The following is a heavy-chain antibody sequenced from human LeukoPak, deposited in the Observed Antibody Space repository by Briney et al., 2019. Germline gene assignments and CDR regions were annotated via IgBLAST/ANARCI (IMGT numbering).Heavy chain of an antibody. Sequence: GGSLRLSCAASGFTFSSYGMHWVRQGPGKGLEWVAVFWYDGSKKYYADSVKGRFTISRDISKKTLYLQMDSLRVEDTAVYYCTRGAGLCVHDYWGQGTLVTVSS. CDR2: FWYDGSKK. J-gene: IGHJ4*02. CDR1: GFTFSSYG. V-gene: IGHV3-33*01. D-gene: IGHD2-21*01. CDR3: TRGAGLCVHDY.